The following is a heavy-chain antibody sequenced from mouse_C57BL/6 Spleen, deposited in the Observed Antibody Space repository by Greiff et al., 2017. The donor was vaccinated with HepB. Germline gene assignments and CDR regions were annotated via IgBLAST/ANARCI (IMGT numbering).Heavy chain of an antibody. D-gene: IGHD2-4*01. J-gene: IGHJ2*01. CDR3: ARGGGYDYDVDFDY. CDR2: IYPGSGNT. Sequence: QVQLKQSGAELVRPGASVKLSCKASGYTFTDYYINWVKQRPGQGLEWIARIYPGSGNTYYNEKFKGKATLTAEKSSSTAYMQLSSLTSEDSAVYFCARGGGYDYDVDFDYWGQGTTLTVSS. CDR1: GYTFTDYY. V-gene: IGHV1-76*01.